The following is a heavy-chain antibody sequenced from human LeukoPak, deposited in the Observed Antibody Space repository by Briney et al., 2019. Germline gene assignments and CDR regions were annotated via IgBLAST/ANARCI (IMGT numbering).Heavy chain of an antibody. D-gene: IGHD3-3*01. J-gene: IGHJ4*02. CDR2: IRYDGSNK. Sequence: PGGSLRLSCAASGFTFSSYGMHWVRQAPGKGLEWVAFIRYDGSNKYYADSVKGRFTISRDNSKNTLYLQMNSLRAEDTAVYYCAKDPPLVRFLEWLHFDYWGQGTLVTVSS. CDR1: GFTFSSYG. CDR3: AKDPPLVRFLEWLHFDY. V-gene: IGHV3-30*02.